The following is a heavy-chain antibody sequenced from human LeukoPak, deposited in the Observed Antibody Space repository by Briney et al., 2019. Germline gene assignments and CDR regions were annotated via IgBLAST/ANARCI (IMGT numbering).Heavy chain of an antibody. J-gene: IGHJ6*02. CDR3: ATAAPRGDIVVVPVGLEDNYYYYYGMDV. Sequence: ASVKVSCKASGYTFTSYGISWVRQAPRQGLEWMGWISAYNGNTDYAQKLQGRVTMTTDTSTGTAYMELRSLRSDDTAVYYCATAAPRGDIVVVPVGLEDNYYYYYGMDVWGQGTTVTVSS. D-gene: IGHD2-2*01. V-gene: IGHV1-18*01. CDR2: ISAYNGNT. CDR1: GYTFTSYG.